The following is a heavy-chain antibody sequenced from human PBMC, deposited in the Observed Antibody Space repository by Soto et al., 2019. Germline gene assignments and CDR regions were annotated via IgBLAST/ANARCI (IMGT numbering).Heavy chain of an antibody. CDR2: IKSKTDGGTT. CDR1: GFTFNNAW. Sequence: GGSLRLSCVASGFTFNNAWMNWVRQAPGKGLEWVGRIKSKTDGGTTDYAALVKGRFTISRDDSKTTLYLQMNGLRTEDTAVYYCTTAENYYDSSSFDYWGQGTLVTVSS. J-gene: IGHJ4*02. V-gene: IGHV3-15*01. CDR3: TTAENYYDSSSFDY. D-gene: IGHD3-22*01.